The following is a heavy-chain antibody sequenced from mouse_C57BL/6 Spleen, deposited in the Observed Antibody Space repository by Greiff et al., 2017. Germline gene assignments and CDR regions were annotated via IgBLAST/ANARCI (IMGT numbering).Heavy chain of an antibody. Sequence: VKLVESGAELVKPGASVKLSCKASGYTFTEYTIHWVKQRSGQGLEWIGWFYPGSGSIKYNEKFKDKATLTADKSSSTVYMELSRLTSEDSAVYFCARHEDFDGSSYCAMDYWGQGTSVTVSS. CDR2: FYPGSGSI. V-gene: IGHV1-62-2*01. D-gene: IGHD1-1*01. CDR3: ARHEDFDGSSYCAMDY. J-gene: IGHJ4*01. CDR1: GYTFTEYT.